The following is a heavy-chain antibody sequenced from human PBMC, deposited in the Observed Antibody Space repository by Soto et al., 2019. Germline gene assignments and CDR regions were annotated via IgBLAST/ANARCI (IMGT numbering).Heavy chain of an antibody. CDR1: GGSISSGGYY. CDR2: IYYSGST. D-gene: IGHD3-10*01. CDR3: ARDGGVRGVILKRRSDYFDY. Sequence: QVQLQESGPGLVKPSQTLSLTCTVSGGSISSGGYYWSWIRQHPGKGLEWIGYIYYSGSTYYNPSLKSRVTISVDTSKNQFSLKLSSVPAADTAVYYCARDGGVRGVILKRRSDYFDYWGQGTLVTVSS. V-gene: IGHV4-31*03. J-gene: IGHJ4*02.